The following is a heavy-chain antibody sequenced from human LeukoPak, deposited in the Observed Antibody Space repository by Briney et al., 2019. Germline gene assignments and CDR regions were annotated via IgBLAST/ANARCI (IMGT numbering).Heavy chain of an antibody. V-gene: IGHV3-33*01. CDR2: IWYDGSNK. Sequence: HPGGSLRLSCAASGFTFSSYGMHWVRQAPGKGLEWVAVIWYDGSNKYYADSVKGRFTISRDNSKNTLYLQMNSLRAEDTAVYYCARDGQDDYVWGSYRPPSGPWGQGTLVTVSS. CDR3: ARDGQDDYVWGSYRPPSGP. J-gene: IGHJ5*02. D-gene: IGHD3-16*02. CDR1: GFTFSSYG.